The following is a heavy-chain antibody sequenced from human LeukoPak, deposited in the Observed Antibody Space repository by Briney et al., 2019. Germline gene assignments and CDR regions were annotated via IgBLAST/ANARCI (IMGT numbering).Heavy chain of an antibody. Sequence: SETLSLTCTVSGGSISSSSYYWGWIRQPPGKGLEWIGSIYYSWSTYYNPSLKSRVTISVDTSKNQFSLKLSSVTAADTAVYYCARISAAASLVYWGQGTLVTVSS. V-gene: IGHV4-39*07. CDR2: IYYSWST. CDR1: GGSISSSSYY. D-gene: IGHD6-13*01. J-gene: IGHJ4*02. CDR3: ARISAAASLVY.